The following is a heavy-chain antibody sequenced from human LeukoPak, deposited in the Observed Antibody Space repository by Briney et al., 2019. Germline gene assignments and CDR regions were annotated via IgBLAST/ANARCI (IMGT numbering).Heavy chain of an antibody. Sequence: SETLSLTCTVSGGSISSSSYYWGWIRQPPGKGLEWIGSIYYSGSTYYNPSLKSRVTISVDTSKNRFSLKLSSVTAADTAVYYCARVGSGWYGGYYYYMDVWGKGTTVTVSS. D-gene: IGHD6-19*01. V-gene: IGHV4-39*07. CDR2: IYYSGST. J-gene: IGHJ6*03. CDR3: ARVGSGWYGGYYYYMDV. CDR1: GGSISSSSYY.